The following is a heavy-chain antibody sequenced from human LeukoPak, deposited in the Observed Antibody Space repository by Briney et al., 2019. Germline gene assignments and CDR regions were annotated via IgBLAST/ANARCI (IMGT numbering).Heavy chain of an antibody. CDR1: GYTFTGYY. D-gene: IGHD1-26*01. CDR2: INPNSGGT. V-gene: IGHV1-2*06. CDR3: ARGRSFYSGSYEAINWFDP. J-gene: IGHJ5*02. Sequence: ASVNVSCKASGYTFTGYYMHWVRQAPGQGLEWMGRINPNSGGTNYAQKFQGRVTMTRDTSISTAYMELSRLRSDDTAVYYCARGRSFYSGSYEAINWFDPWGQGTLVTVSS.